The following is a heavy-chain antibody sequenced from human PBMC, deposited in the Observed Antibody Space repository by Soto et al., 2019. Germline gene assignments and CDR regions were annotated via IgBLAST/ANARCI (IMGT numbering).Heavy chain of an antibody. CDR2: ISYDGSNK. Sequence: GGSLRLSCAASGFTFSSYGMHWVRQAPGKGLEWVAVISYDGSNKYYADSVKGRFTISRDNSKNTLYLQMNSLRAEDTAVYYCAKDLSALYYYGSGSYDWFDPWGQGTLVTVSS. D-gene: IGHD3-10*01. V-gene: IGHV3-30*18. J-gene: IGHJ5*02. CDR1: GFTFSSYG. CDR3: AKDLSALYYYGSGSYDWFDP.